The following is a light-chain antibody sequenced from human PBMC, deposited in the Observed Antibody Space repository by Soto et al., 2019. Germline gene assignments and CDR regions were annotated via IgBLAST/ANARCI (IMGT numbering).Light chain of an antibody. J-gene: IGKJ1*01. CDR2: DAS. Sequence: EVVMTQSPATLSVSPGEGATLSCRASQGIGDTLAWYQHKPGQTPRLLIYDASNRATGIPARFSGSGSGTDFTLTISSLEPEDFAVYYCQERTGWPPWTFGQGTKVDIK. CDR1: QGIGDT. V-gene: IGKV3-11*01. CDR3: QERTGWPPWT.